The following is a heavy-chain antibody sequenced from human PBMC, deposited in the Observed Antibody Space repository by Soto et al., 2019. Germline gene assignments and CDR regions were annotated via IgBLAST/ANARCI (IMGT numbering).Heavy chain of an antibody. Sequence: EVQLVESGGGLVNAGGSLRLSCAASGFTFSSHSMNWVRQAPGKGLEWVSSISSGSSYIYYAESVKGRFTISRDNAKNSLYLQMNSLRDEDTAVYYCARDPGYCSGGNCYALYYFDCWGQGTLVTVSS. CDR3: ARDPGYCSGGNCYALYYFDC. V-gene: IGHV3-21*01. D-gene: IGHD2-15*01. J-gene: IGHJ4*02. CDR1: GFTFSSHS. CDR2: ISSGSSYI.